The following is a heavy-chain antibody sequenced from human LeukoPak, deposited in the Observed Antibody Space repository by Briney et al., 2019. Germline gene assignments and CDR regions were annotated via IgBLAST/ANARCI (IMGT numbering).Heavy chain of an antibody. Sequence: ASVKVSCKASGYTFTSYYMHWVRQAPGQGLEWMGIINPSGGSTSHAQKFQGRVTMTRDTSTSTVYMELSSLRSEDTAVYYCARVIDCSSTSCYAGGYAFDIWGQGTMVTVSS. CDR3: ARVIDCSSTSCYAGGYAFDI. CDR1: GYTFTSYY. CDR2: INPSGGST. D-gene: IGHD2-2*01. V-gene: IGHV1-46*01. J-gene: IGHJ3*02.